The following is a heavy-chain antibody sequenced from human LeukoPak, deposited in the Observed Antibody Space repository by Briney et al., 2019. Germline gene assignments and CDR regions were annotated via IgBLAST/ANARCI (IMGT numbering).Heavy chain of an antibody. J-gene: IGHJ5*02. V-gene: IGHV4-31*03. Sequence: SETLSLTCTVSGGSINSGGNHWTWIRQHPEKGLEWIGYIHYSGSTNYNPSLESRVSISVDVSKKSSSLKLTSVTAADTAVYYCARGGPDSSGYAWFDPWGQGTLVTVSS. CDR1: GGSINSGGNH. CDR2: IHYSGST. CDR3: ARGGPDSSGYAWFDP. D-gene: IGHD3-22*01.